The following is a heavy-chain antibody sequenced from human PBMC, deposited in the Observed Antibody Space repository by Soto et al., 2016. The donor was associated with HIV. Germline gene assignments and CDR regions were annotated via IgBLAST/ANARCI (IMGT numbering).Heavy chain of an antibody. CDR3: AKDLHDYSANDY. CDR1: GFSFRFCA. V-gene: IGHV3-23*01. CDR2: IAHSGNSA. D-gene: IGHD3-16*01. Sequence: EVQLLESGGGLVQPGGSLTLSCAASGFSFRFCAMNWFRQAPGKGLEWVSGIAHSGNSAHYADSVKGRFTISRDNSRNTLSLQMNTLRAEDTAIYFCAKDLHDYSANDYWGQGTLVTVSS. J-gene: IGHJ4*02.